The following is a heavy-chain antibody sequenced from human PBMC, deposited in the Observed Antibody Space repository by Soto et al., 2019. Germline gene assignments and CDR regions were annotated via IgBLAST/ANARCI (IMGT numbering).Heavy chain of an antibody. D-gene: IGHD2-2*02. CDR2: IWYDGSNK. J-gene: IGHJ6*02. CDR1: GFTFSSYG. CDR3: ARSFRDCSSTSCYTYYYYYYGMDV. Sequence: GGSLRLSCAASGFTFSSYGMHWVRQAPGKGLEWVAVIWYDGSNKYYADSVKGRFTISRDNSKNTLYLQMNSLRAEDTAVYYCARSFRDCSSTSCYTYYYYYYGMDVWGQGTTVTVSS. V-gene: IGHV3-33*01.